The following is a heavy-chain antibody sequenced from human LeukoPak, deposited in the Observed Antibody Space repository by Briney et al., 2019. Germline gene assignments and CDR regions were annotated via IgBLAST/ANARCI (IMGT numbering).Heavy chain of an antibody. CDR3: ARLASGSYGPLTPFDY. J-gene: IGHJ4*02. D-gene: IGHD1-26*01. V-gene: IGHV4-59*08. CDR1: GGSISTYY. CDR2: IYYSGST. Sequence: PSETLSLTCTVSGGSISTYYWNWIRQPPGKGLEWIGDIYYSGSTNYNPSLKSRVTISVDTSKNQFSLRLSSVTAADTAVYYSARLASGSYGPLTPFDYWGQGTLVTVSS.